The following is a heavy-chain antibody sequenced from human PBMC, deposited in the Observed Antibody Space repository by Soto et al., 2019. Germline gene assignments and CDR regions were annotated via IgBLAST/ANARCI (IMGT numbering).Heavy chain of an antibody. V-gene: IGHV1-18*01. CDR3: ATRDGYNLDY. D-gene: IGHD5-12*01. Sequence: SCNASRYTFTSYGISWVRQAPGQGLEWMGWISAYNGNTDYAQKLQGRVTITTDTSTSTAYMELRSLRSDDTAVYYCATRDGYNLDYWGQGTLVTVSS. CDR1: RYTFTSYG. CDR2: ISAYNGNT. J-gene: IGHJ4*02.